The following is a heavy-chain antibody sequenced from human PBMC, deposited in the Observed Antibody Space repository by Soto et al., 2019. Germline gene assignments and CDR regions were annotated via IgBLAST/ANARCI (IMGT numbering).Heavy chain of an antibody. Sequence: ASVKVSCKASGYTFTGYYMHWVRQAPGQGLEWMGWINPNSGGTNYAQKFQGWVTMTRDTSISKAYMELRRLRSDDTAVYYCARAVSGDFWSGYYLSDWFDPWGQGTLVTVSS. CDR3: ARAVSGDFWSGYYLSDWFDP. D-gene: IGHD3-3*01. CDR2: INPNSGGT. J-gene: IGHJ5*02. CDR1: GYTFTGYY. V-gene: IGHV1-2*04.